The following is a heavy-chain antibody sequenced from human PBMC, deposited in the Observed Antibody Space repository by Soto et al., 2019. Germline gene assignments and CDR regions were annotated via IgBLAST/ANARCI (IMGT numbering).Heavy chain of an antibody. D-gene: IGHD3-10*01. CDR3: AHSRSACYGPDY. CDR2: IYWDDNK. V-gene: IGHV2-5*02. CDR1: GFSLSTSGVN. Sequence: QITLKESGPTLVKPTQTLTLTCTFSGFSLSTSGVNVGWIRQPPGKALEWLALIYWDDNKRYSPSLKSRLTITKDTSKNQGVLTMTNMESLDTATYYCAHSRSACYGPDYWGQGTLVTVSS. J-gene: IGHJ4*02.